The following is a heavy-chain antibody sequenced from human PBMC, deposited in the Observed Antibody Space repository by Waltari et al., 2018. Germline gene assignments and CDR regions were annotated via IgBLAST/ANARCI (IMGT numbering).Heavy chain of an antibody. V-gene: IGHV1-2*02. J-gene: IGHJ6*03. Sequence: QVQLVQSGAEVKKPGASVKVSCKASGYTFTGYYMHWVRQAPEQGLEWMGWINPNSGGTNYAQKFQGRVTLTRDTSISTAYMELSRLRSDDTAVYYCARDDYGDYVGSGYYYSMDVWGKGTTVTVSS. CDR3: ARDDYGDYVGSGYYYSMDV. D-gene: IGHD4-17*01. CDR2: INPNSGGT. CDR1: GYTFTGYY.